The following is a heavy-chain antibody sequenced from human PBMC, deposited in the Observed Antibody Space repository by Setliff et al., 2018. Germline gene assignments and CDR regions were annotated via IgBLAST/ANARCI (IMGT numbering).Heavy chain of an antibody. CDR3: ASAGHSGSWFPFDAFHI. CDR1: GFTFSTHS. Sequence: GASLKISCAASGFTFSTHSMNWVRQAPGKGLEWVSSISRSSTYIYYADSMKGRFTISRDNAKNSLYLQMNSLRAEDTAVYYCASAGHSGSWFPFDAFHIWGQGTMVTVSS. J-gene: IGHJ3*02. V-gene: IGHV3-21*01. D-gene: IGHD6-13*01. CDR2: ISRSSTYI.